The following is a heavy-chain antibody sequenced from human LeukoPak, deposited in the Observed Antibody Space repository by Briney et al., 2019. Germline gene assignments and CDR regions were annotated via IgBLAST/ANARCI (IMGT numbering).Heavy chain of an antibody. D-gene: IGHD3-9*01. CDR3: ASMAILRPCFDY. V-gene: IGHV3-48*03. Sequence: GGSLRLSCAASGFTFSSYEMNWVRQAPGKGLEWVSYISSSGSTIYYAYAVKGRFTISRDNAKNSLYLQMTSLRAEDTAVYYCASMAILRPCFDYWGQGTLVTVSS. CDR1: GFTFSSYE. CDR2: ISSSGSTI. J-gene: IGHJ4*02.